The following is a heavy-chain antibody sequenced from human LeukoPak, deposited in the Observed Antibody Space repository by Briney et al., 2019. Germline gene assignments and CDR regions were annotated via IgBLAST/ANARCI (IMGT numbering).Heavy chain of an antibody. Sequence: PGRSLRLSCAASGFTFSSYGMHWVRQAPGKGLEWVAVIWYDGSNKYYADSVKGRFTISRDNSKNTLYLQMNSLRAEDTAVYYCAVDYDSSGYFDYWGQGTLVTVSS. CDR3: AVDYDSSGYFDY. V-gene: IGHV3-33*01. CDR2: IWYDGSNK. D-gene: IGHD3-22*01. CDR1: GFTFSSYG. J-gene: IGHJ4*02.